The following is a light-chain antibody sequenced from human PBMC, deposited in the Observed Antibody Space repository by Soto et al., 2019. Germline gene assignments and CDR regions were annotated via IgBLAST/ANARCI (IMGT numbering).Light chain of an antibody. CDR3: GTWDSSLSAYV. CDR2: DNN. V-gene: IGLV1-51*01. Sequence: QSVLTQRPSVSAAPGQKVTISCSGSSSNIGNNYVSWYQQLPGTAPKLLIYDNNKRPSGIPDRFSGSKSGTSATLGITGLQTGDEADYYCGTWDSSLSAYVFGTG. CDR1: SSNIGNNY. J-gene: IGLJ1*01.